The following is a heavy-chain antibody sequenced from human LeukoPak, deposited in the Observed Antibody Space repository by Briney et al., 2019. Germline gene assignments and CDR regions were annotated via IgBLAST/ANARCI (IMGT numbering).Heavy chain of an antibody. CDR2: IPASGGST. D-gene: IGHD3-3*01. Sequence: GGSLRLSCAASGFTFSSNVMIWVRQAPGKGLEWVSSIPASGGSTYYADSVKGRFTISRDNSKNTLYLQMNSLRAEDTAVYYCAKGIRFLDGLDYWGQGTLVTVSS. CDR1: GFTFSSNV. CDR3: AKGIRFLDGLDY. V-gene: IGHV3-23*01. J-gene: IGHJ4*02.